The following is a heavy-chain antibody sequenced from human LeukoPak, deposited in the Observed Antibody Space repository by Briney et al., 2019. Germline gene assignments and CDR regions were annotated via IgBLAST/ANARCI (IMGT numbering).Heavy chain of an antibody. CDR1: GYTLTELS. J-gene: IGHJ4*02. D-gene: IGHD3-22*01. Sequence: VASVKVSCKVSGYTLTELSMHWVRQAPGQGLEWMGGIIPIFGTANYAQKFQGRVTITADESTSTAYMELSSLRSEDTAVYYCARYGDSSGYYNFDYFDYWGQGTLVTVSS. CDR2: IIPIFGTA. V-gene: IGHV1-69*01. CDR3: ARYGDSSGYYNFDYFDY.